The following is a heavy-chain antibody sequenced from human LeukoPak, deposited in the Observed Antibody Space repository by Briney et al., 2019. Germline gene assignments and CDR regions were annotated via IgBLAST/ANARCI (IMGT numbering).Heavy chain of an antibody. Sequence: GGSLRLSCAASGFTFSSYAMSWVRQAPGKGLEWVSAISGSGGSTYYADSVKGRFTISRDNSKNTLYLQMNSLRAEDTAVYYCAKESGSSSSPVSGLDYWGQGTLVTVSS. CDR2: ISGSGGST. J-gene: IGHJ4*02. V-gene: IGHV3-23*01. D-gene: IGHD6-6*01. CDR3: AKESGSSSSPVSGLDY. CDR1: GFTFSSYA.